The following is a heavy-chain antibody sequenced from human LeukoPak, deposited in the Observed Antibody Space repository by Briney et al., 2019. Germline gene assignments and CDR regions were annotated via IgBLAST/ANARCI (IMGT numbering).Heavy chain of an antibody. CDR2: ISYDGSNE. J-gene: IGHJ4*02. CDR1: GFTFSDYW. V-gene: IGHV3-30*18. Sequence: GGSLRLSCAASGFTFSDYWMTWVRQAPGKGLEWVAVISYDGSNEYYADSVKGRFTISRDNSKNTLYLQMSSLRAEDTAVYYCAKEFNRGLPDYWGQGTLVTVPS. D-gene: IGHD2-21*01. CDR3: AKEFNRGLPDY.